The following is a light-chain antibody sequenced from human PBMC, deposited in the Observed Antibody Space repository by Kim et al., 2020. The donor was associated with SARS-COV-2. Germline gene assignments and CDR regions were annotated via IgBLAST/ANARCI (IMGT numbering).Light chain of an antibody. J-gene: IGKJ2*01. Sequence: DIQMTQSPSSLSASVGDRVTITCRASQGISDYLAWYQQKPGKVPRLLIFAASTLLSGVPSRFSGSGSGTDFTLTISSLQPEDVATYYCHRYNYAPYTFGQGTKLEI. CDR2: AAS. V-gene: IGKV1-27*01. CDR1: QGISDY. CDR3: HRYNYAPYT.